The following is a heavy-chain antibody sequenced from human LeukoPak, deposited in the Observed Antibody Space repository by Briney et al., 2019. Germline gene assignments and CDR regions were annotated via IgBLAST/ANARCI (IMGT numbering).Heavy chain of an antibody. CDR1: GYTFTSCG. CDR2: ISAYNGNT. D-gene: IGHD3-9*01. CDR3: ARDTYDILTGSDAFDI. Sequence: ASVKVSCKASGYTFTSCGISWVRQAPGQGLEWMGWISAYNGNTNYAQKLQGRVTMTTDTSTSTAYMELRSLRSDDTAVYYCARDTYDILTGSDAFDIWGQGTMVTVSS. V-gene: IGHV1-18*01. J-gene: IGHJ3*02.